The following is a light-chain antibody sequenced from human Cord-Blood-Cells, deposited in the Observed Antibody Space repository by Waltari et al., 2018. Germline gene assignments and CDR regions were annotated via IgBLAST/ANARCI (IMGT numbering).Light chain of an antibody. J-gene: IGKJ4*01. Sequence: DIQLTQSPSFLSASVGDRVPITCRASQGISSYLAWYQQKPGKAPKLLIYAASTLQSGVPSRFSGSGSGTEFTLTISSLQPEDFATYYCQQLNSYPLLTFGGGTKVEIK. CDR1: QGISSY. V-gene: IGKV1-9*01. CDR2: AAS. CDR3: QQLNSYPLLT.